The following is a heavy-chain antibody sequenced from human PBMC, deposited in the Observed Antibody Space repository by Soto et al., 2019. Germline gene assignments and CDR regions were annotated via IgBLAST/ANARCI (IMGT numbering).Heavy chain of an antibody. CDR2: ISGSGGRT. J-gene: IGHJ4*02. V-gene: IGHV3-23*01. Sequence: GGSLRLSCAASGFTFSSYAMSWVRQAPGKGLEWVSAISGSGGRTYYADSMKGRFTISRDNSKNTLYLEMNSLRAEDTAVYYCAKDMTYYDSSGLFDYWGQGSLVTVSS. CDR1: GFTFSSYA. D-gene: IGHD3-22*01. CDR3: AKDMTYYDSSGLFDY.